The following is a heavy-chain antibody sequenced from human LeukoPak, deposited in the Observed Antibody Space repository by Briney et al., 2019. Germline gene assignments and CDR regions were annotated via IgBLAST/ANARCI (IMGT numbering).Heavy chain of an antibody. CDR1: RFTFIDYA. CDR2: INTDSSDI. D-gene: IGHD2-2*01. Sequence: GGSLRLSCTASRFTFIDYAMSWVRQAPGKGLEWISYINTDSSDIHYADSVKGRFTISRDNARNTLFLQLSSLRAEDSAVYYCARDTFQPGLIDSWGQGTLVTVSS. J-gene: IGHJ4*02. CDR3: ARDTFQPGLIDS. V-gene: IGHV3-11*06.